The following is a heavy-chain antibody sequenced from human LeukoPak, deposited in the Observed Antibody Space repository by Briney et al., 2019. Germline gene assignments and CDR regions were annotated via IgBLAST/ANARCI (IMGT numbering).Heavy chain of an antibody. CDR2: ISYYGSNN. CDR1: VFTFSNYP. Sequence: PGGSLRLSCAASVFTFSNYPMYWVRQAPGKGLEWVATISYYGSNNYYADSVKGRFTISRHNSKHTFNLQLSSLRAEGQARHYFSRPRNTIFYYYGMDVWGEGATVTVSS. D-gene: IGHD3-3*01. CDR3: SRPRNTIFYYYGMDV. J-gene: IGHJ6*04. V-gene: IGHV3-30-3*01.